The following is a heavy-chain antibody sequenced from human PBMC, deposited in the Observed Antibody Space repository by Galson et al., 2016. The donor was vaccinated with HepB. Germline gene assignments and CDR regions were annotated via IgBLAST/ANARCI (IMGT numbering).Heavy chain of an antibody. V-gene: IGHV4-39*02. J-gene: IGHJ5*02. Sequence: SETLSLTCTVSGGSITSYNYYWGWIRQPPGKGLEWIGSIYYSGSTYYNPSLKSRLTMSVDTSRSDFSLKLSSVTAADTAVYYCARHYYDSGRHYFDPWGQGTLVTVSS. CDR2: IYYSGST. CDR1: GGSITSYNYY. CDR3: ARHYYDSGRHYFDP. D-gene: IGHD3-10*01.